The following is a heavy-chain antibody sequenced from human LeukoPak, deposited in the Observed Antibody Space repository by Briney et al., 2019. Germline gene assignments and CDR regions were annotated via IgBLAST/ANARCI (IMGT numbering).Heavy chain of an antibody. J-gene: IGHJ4*02. Sequence: GGSLRLSCAAPGFTFSNYWMSWVRQAPGKGLEWVANIKEDGSEKYYEDSVKGRFTISRDNAKNLVYLQMNSLRAEDTAVYYCTRDNRYYYWGQGTVVTVSS. CDR2: IKEDGSEK. D-gene: IGHD2-21*01. V-gene: IGHV3-7*01. CDR1: GFTFSNYW. CDR3: TRDNRYYY.